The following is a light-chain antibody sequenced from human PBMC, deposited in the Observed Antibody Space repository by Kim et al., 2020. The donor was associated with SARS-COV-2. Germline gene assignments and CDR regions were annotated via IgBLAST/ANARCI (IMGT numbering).Light chain of an antibody. CDR2: RAS. V-gene: IGKV1-5*03. CDR1: QPIGFY. CDR3: QQFNIGWT. Sequence: SASVGAIFTITCRASQPIGFYLAWYQQKPGKAPNLLIYRASTLEIGVPSRFSGSGSGTEFTLTISSLQPDDFATYYCQQFNIGWTFGQGTKVDIK. J-gene: IGKJ1*01.